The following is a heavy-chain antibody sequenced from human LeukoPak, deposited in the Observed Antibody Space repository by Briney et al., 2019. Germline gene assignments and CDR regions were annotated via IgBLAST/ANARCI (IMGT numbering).Heavy chain of an antibody. CDR2: ISSNGGST. D-gene: IGHD2-2*01. J-gene: IGHJ3*02. V-gene: IGHV3-64*01. CDR1: GFTFSSYA. Sequence: GGSLRLSCAASGFTFSSYAMHWVRQAPGKGVEYVSAISSNGGSTYYANSVKGRFTISRDNSKNTLYLQMGSLRAEDMAVYYCARESAAMDAFDIWGQGTMVTVSS. CDR3: ARESAAMDAFDI.